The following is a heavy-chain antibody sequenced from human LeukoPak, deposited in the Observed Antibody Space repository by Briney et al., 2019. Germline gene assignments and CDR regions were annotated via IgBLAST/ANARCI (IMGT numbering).Heavy chain of an antibody. V-gene: IGHV4-59*08. CDR3: ARHSSMDYGDFDFDY. CDR1: GGSMSPYH. Sequence: SETLSLTCTVSGGSMSPYHWGWIRQPPGKGLEWTGYIYYSGSTNYNPSLNSRVTISVDTSKNQFSLRLSSVTAADTAIYYCARHSSMDYGDFDFDYWGQGTLVTVSS. J-gene: IGHJ4*02. D-gene: IGHD4-17*01. CDR2: IYYSGST.